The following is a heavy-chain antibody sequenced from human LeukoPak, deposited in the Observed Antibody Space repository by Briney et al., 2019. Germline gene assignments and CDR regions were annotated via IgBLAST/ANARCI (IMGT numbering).Heavy chain of an antibody. CDR2: ISGSGSST. Sequence: GGSLRLSCAASGFTFSSYSMNWVRQAPGKGLEWVSVISGSGSSTYYADSVKGRFTISRDNSKNTLYLQMNSLRAEDTAVYYCAKDPPRRYYDSSGYYYVDDYWGQGTLVTVSS. CDR1: GFTFSSYS. J-gene: IGHJ4*02. D-gene: IGHD3-22*01. CDR3: AKDPPRRYYDSSGYYYVDDY. V-gene: IGHV3-23*01.